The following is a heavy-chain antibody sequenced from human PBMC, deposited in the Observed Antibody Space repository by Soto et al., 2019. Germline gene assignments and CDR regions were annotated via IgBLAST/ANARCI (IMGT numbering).Heavy chain of an antibody. V-gene: IGHV3-23*01. CDR3: AKPHRDVYSTAFFYH. Sequence: EVQVLESGGGLVQPGGSLRLSCAASEFTFSSYAMSWVRQAPGKGLEWVSGISGSGGGTYYADSVKGRFTISRDSSKNTVYLQRNSLRAEDTAVYYCAKPHRDVYSTAFFYHWGQGTLVTVSS. CDR1: EFTFSSYA. J-gene: IGHJ4*02. CDR2: ISGSGGGT. D-gene: IGHD4-4*01.